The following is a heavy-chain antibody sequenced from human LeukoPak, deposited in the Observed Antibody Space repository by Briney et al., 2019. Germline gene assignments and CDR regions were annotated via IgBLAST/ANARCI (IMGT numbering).Heavy chain of an antibody. CDR3: ARGTYCSSTSCPYGYYMDV. CDR1: GFTFSDYY. D-gene: IGHD2-2*01. Sequence: GSLRLSCAASGFTFSDYYMSWIRQAPGKGLEWVSYISSSGSTIYYADSVKGRFTISRDNAKNSLYLQMNSLRAEDTAVYYCARGTYCSSTSCPYGYYMDVRGKGTTVTVSS. J-gene: IGHJ6*03. CDR2: ISSSGSTI. V-gene: IGHV3-11*04.